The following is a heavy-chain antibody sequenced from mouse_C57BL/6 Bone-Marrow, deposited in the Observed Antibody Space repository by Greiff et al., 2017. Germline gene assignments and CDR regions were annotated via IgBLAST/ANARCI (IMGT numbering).Heavy chain of an antibody. CDR1: GFTFSDYG. CDR3: ARRGADGYYDY. V-gene: IGHV5-15*01. Sequence: EVQRVESGGGLVQPGGSLKLSCAASGFTFSDYGMAWVRQAPRKGPEWVAFISNLAYSIYYADTVTGRFTISREKAKNTLYLEMSSLRSEDTAMYYCARRGADGYYDYWGQGTTLTVSS. CDR2: ISNLAYSI. D-gene: IGHD2-3*01. J-gene: IGHJ2*01.